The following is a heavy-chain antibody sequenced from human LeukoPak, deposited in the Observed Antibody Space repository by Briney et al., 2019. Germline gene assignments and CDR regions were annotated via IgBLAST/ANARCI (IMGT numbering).Heavy chain of an antibody. V-gene: IGHV3-23*01. CDR3: AKVRTAQGEGNWFDP. J-gene: IGHJ5*02. D-gene: IGHD3-16*01. Sequence: GGSLRLSCAASGFTFSSYAMSWVRQALGKGLEWVSAISGSGGSTYYADSVKGRFTISRDNSKNTLYLQMNSLRAEDTAVYYCAKVRTAQGEGNWFDPWGQGTLVTVSS. CDR1: GFTFSSYA. CDR2: ISGSGGST.